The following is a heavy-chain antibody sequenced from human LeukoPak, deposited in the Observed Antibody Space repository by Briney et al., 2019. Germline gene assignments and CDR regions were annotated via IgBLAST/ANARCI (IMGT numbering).Heavy chain of an antibody. CDR3: AKLGDYGVY. D-gene: IGHD4-17*01. CDR2: ISYDGSNK. Sequence: GGSLRLSCAASGFTFSSYGMHWVRQAPGKGLEWVAVISYDGSNKYYADSVKGRFTISRDNSKNTLYLQMDSLRAEDTAVYYCAKLGDYGVYWGQGTLVTVSS. J-gene: IGHJ4*02. CDR1: GFTFSSYG. V-gene: IGHV3-30*18.